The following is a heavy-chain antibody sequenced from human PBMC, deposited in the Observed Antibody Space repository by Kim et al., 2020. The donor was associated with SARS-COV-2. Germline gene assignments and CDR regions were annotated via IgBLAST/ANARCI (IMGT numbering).Heavy chain of an antibody. CDR3: VRSAIPAAALDY. CDR1: GFTFSNYD. V-gene: IGHV3-13*01. D-gene: IGHD2-2*01. Sequence: GGSLRLSCAASGFTFSNYDMHWVRQPTGKGLEWVSAIDSAGDTNYPASAKGRFIISRENAKNSLYLQINSLRAGDTAISYCVRSAIPAAALDYWGQGTLVTVSS. CDR2: IDSAGDT. J-gene: IGHJ4*02.